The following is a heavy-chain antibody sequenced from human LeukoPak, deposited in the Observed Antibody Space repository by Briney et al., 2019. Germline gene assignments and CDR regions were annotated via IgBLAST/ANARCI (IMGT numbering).Heavy chain of an antibody. CDR2: TSGSGGST. J-gene: IGHJ4*02. D-gene: IGHD2-15*01. CDR3: AKNGGSQCYSHLDS. CDR1: ELTFRSYA. Sequence: RCRRLAIAASELTFRSYAMSWVRAAPGKGLEWVSGTSGSGGSTYYAGSVKGRFTISRDNSKNTLYLQMNSLRVEDTAEYYCAKNGGSQCYSHLDSWGQGTLVTVSS. V-gene: IGHV3-23*01.